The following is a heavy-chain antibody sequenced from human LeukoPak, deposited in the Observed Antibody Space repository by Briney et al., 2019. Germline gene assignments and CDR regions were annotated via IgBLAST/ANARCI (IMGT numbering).Heavy chain of an antibody. J-gene: IGHJ6*03. D-gene: IGHD6-13*01. CDR2: IYTSGST. V-gene: IGHV4-4*07. Sequence: SETLSLTCTVSGGSISSYYWSWIRQPAGKGLEWIGRIYTSGSTNYNPSLKSRVTMSVDTSKNQFSLKLSSVTAADTAVYYCAREPYWYSSTSYYYYMDVWGKGTTVTVSS. CDR1: GGSISSYY. CDR3: AREPYWYSSTSYYYYMDV.